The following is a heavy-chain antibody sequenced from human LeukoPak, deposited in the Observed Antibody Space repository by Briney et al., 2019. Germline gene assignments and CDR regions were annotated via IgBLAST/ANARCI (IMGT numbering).Heavy chain of an antibody. Sequence: GGSLRLSCAASGFSFSSYAMSGVRQVPGKGLEWISSFSGHTGDTYYADSVKGRFTISRDNSKNTLYLQMNSLRAEDTALYYCAKDPGTYYYDSSYYTGWGQGTLVTVSS. V-gene: IGHV3-23*01. CDR1: GFSFSSYA. D-gene: IGHD3-22*01. J-gene: IGHJ4*02. CDR3: AKDPGTYYYDSSYYTG. CDR2: FSGHTGDT.